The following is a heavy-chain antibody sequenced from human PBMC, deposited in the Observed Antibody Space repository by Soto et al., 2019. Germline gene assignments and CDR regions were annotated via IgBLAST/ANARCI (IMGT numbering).Heavy chain of an antibody. CDR1: GGSISSYY. V-gene: IGHV4-59*01. Sequence: QVQLQESGPGLVKPSETLSLTCTVSGGSISSYYWSWIRQPPGKGLEWIGYIYYSGSTNYNPSLKSRVTTSVDTSKNQFSLKLSSVTAADTAVYYCARNRIAVAGNFDYWGQGTLVTVSS. CDR2: IYYSGST. D-gene: IGHD6-19*01. CDR3: ARNRIAVAGNFDY. J-gene: IGHJ4*02.